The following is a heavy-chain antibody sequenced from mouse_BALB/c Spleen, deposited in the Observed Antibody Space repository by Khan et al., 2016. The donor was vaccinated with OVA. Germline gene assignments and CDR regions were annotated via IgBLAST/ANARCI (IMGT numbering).Heavy chain of an antibody. V-gene: IGHV1S81*02. CDR3: ARIKKIVATYFDY. CDR1: GYTFTSYW. CDR2: TNPTNGRT. J-gene: IGHJ2*01. D-gene: IGHD1-1*01. Sequence: QVKLQQSGAELVKAGASVKMSCKASGYTFTSYWMHWMKQRLGQGLEWFAETNPTNGRTYYTEKFKSTATLTVDKSSSTAYMLLSGPTFEDSAVYYCARIKKIVATYFDYWGQGTTLTVSS.